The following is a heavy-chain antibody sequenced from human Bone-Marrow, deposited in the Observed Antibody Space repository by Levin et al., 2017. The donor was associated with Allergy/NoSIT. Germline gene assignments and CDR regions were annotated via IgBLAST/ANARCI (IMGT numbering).Heavy chain of an antibody. Sequence: LRLSCTVSGGSISSGGYYWSWIRQHPGKGLEWIGYIYYSGSTYYNPSLKSRVTISVDTSKNQFSLKLSSVTAADTAVYYCARGPYGILTGYQPTPRCDAFDSWGQGTMVTVSS. CDR3: ARGPYGILTGYQPTPRCDAFDS. J-gene: IGHJ3*02. V-gene: IGHV4-31*03. D-gene: IGHD3-9*01. CDR1: GGSISSGGYY. CDR2: IYYSGST.